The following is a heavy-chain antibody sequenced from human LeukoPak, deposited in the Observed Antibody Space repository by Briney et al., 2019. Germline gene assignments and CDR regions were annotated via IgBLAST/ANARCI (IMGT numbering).Heavy chain of an antibody. Sequence: GGSLRLSCAASGFTFDDYAMHWVRQAPGKGLDRVSGISWNGGTIAYADSVKGRFTISRDNAKNSLYLQMNNLRVEDTAFYYCAKGHSSSWYDGMDVWGQGTTVTVSS. CDR3: AKGHSSSWYDGMDV. J-gene: IGHJ6*02. CDR1: GFTFDDYA. D-gene: IGHD6-13*01. V-gene: IGHV3-9*01. CDR2: ISWNGGTI.